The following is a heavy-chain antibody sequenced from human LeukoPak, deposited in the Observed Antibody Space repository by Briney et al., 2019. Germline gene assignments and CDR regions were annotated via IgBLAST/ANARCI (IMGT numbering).Heavy chain of an antibody. V-gene: IGHV4-30-2*01. Sequence: SETLSLTCTVSGGSVSSGSYYWSWIRQPPGKGLEWIGYIYHNGNTYYSPSLKSRVTISVDRSKNQLSLKLSSVTAADTAMYYCASGGYSYGFDYWGQGTLVTVSS. J-gene: IGHJ4*02. CDR1: GGSVSSGSYY. CDR3: ASGGYSYGFDY. D-gene: IGHD5-18*01. CDR2: IYHNGNT.